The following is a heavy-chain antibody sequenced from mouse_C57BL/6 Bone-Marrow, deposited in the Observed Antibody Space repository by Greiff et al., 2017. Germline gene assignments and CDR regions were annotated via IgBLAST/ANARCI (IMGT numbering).Heavy chain of an antibody. CDR2: IYPGDGDT. D-gene: IGHD2-1*01. CDR1: GYAFSSSW. Sequence: QVQLQQSGPELVKPGASVKISCKASGYAFSSSWMNWVQQRPGKGLEWIGWIYPGDGDTYYNGKFKGQATLTADNSSSTAYMQLSSLTSEDSAVYFCARTLYYGGFAFWGQGTLVTVSA. CDR3: ARTLYYGGFAF. V-gene: IGHV1-82*01. J-gene: IGHJ3*01.